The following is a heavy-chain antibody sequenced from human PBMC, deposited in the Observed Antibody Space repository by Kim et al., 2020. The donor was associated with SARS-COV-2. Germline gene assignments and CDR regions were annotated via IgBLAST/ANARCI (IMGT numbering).Heavy chain of an antibody. J-gene: IGHJ4*02. CDR1: GGSISSGGYY. CDR2: IYYSGST. V-gene: IGHV4-31*03. D-gene: IGHD3-22*01. Sequence: SETLSLTCTVSGGSISSGGYYWSWIRQHPGKGLEWIGYIYYSGSTYYNPSLKSRVTISVDTSKNQFSLKLSSVTAADTAVYYCARGYDSSGYHIDYWGQGTLVTVSS. CDR3: ARGYDSSGYHIDY.